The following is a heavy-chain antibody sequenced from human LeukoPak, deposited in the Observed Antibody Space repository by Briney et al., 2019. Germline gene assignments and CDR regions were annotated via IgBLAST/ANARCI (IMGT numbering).Heavy chain of an antibody. CDR2: INPNSGGT. V-gene: IGHV1-2*02. CDR3: ARDLWLPREGFDY. J-gene: IGHJ4*02. D-gene: IGHD5-12*01. Sequence: ASVKVSCKASGYTFTGYYMHWVRQAPGQGLEWKGWINPNSGGTNYAQKFQGRVTMTRDTSISTAYMELSRLRSDDTAVYYCARDLWLPREGFDYWGQGTLVTVSS. CDR1: GYTFTGYY.